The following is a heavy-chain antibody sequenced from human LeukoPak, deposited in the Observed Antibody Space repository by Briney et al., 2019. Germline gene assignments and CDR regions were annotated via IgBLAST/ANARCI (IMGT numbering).Heavy chain of an antibody. CDR3: ARDGYEKSMGFDY. Sequence: SETLSLTCTVSGGSISSYYWSWIRQPPGKGLEWIGEINHSGSTNYNPSLKSRVTISVDTSKNQFSLKLSSVTAADTAVYYCARDGYEKSMGFDYWGQGTLVTVSS. V-gene: IGHV4-34*01. CDR1: GGSISSYY. CDR2: INHSGST. D-gene: IGHD5-12*01. J-gene: IGHJ4*02.